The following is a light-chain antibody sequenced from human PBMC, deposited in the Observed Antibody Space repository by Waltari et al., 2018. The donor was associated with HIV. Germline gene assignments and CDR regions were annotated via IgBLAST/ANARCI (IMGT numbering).Light chain of an antibody. J-gene: IGLJ2*01. CDR3: SSYTRSDTLV. V-gene: IGLV2-14*01. CDR2: EVN. Sequence: QSVLTPPASVSGSPGPSITISCTGTSSDVGCYIYASWYQQHPANAPKLMIYEVNTRPSGVSDRFSGSKSGNAASLTIAGLQAEDESNYYCSSYTRSDTLVFGGGTKLTVL. CDR1: SSDVGCYIY.